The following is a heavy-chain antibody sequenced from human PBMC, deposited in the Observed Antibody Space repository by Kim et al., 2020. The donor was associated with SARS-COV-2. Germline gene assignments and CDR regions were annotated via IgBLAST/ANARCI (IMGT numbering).Heavy chain of an antibody. D-gene: IGHD3-22*01. CDR1: GGSVSSGSYY. CDR3: ARDKGQDSSGYFDYYYYYGMDV. Sequence: SETLSLTCTVSGGSVSSGSYYWSWIRQPPGKGLEWIGYIYYSGSTNYNPSLKSRVTISVDTSKNQFSLKLSSVTAADTAMYYCARDKGQDSSGYFDYYYYYGMDVWGQGTTVTVSS. V-gene: IGHV4-61*01. J-gene: IGHJ6*02. CDR2: IYYSGST.